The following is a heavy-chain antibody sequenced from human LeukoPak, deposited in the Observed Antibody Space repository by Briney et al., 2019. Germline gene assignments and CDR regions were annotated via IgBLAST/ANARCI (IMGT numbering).Heavy chain of an antibody. Sequence: TGGSPRLSCAASGFTFTNAWMSWVRQAPGKGLEWVGRIKSKTEGATRDFAATVKGRFAISRDDSKNTLYLQMNSLKTDDTAVYYCTAGTGRSDFDYWGQGTLVTVSS. CDR3: TAGTGRSDFDY. CDR2: IKSKTEGATR. J-gene: IGHJ4*02. D-gene: IGHD1-14*01. CDR1: GFTFTNAW. V-gene: IGHV3-15*01.